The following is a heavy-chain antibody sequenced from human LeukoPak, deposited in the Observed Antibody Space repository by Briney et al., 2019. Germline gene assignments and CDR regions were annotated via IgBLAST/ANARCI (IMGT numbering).Heavy chain of an antibody. D-gene: IGHD3-22*01. CDR3: ASRSGVSSGYYY. CDR2: IYYSGGT. V-gene: IGHV4-59*01. Sequence: PSETLSLTCTVSGGSISSYYWSWIRQPPGKGLEWIGYIYYSGGTNYSPSLKSRVTISVDTSKNQFSLKLSSVTAADTAVYYCASRSGVSSGYYYWGQGTLVTVSS. J-gene: IGHJ4*02. CDR1: GGSISSYY.